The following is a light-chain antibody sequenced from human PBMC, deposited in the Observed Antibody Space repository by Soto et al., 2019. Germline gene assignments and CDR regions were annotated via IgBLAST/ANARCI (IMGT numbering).Light chain of an antibody. J-gene: IGKJ1*01. CDR1: QSISSSY. V-gene: IGKV3-20*01. Sequence: EFVLTQSPGILSLSPGERATLSCRASQSISSSYLAWYQQKPGQAPRLLIYGASTRATGISTSFSGSGSGTEFTLTISSLQSEDFAVYYCQQYGSSFGQGTKVDIK. CDR2: GAS. CDR3: QQYGSS.